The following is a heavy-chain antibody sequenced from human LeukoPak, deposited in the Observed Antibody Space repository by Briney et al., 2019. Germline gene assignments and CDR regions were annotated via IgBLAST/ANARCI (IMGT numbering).Heavy chain of an antibody. CDR1: GFILSTHG. CDR2: MWYDGSRE. V-gene: IGHV3-33*01. Sequence: GGSLRLSRAASGFILSTHGMHWVRQAPGKGLEWVAGMWYDGSREDYADSVKGRFTISRDMSKNTLNLQMNSLRVQDTAMFYCARDLSFGSLDFRGQGTLVTVSS. CDR3: ARDLSFGSLDF. D-gene: IGHD1-26*01. J-gene: IGHJ4*02.